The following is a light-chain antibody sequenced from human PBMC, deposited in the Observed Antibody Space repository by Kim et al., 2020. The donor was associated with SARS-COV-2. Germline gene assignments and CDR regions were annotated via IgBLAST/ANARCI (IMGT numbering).Light chain of an antibody. CDR1: QSINSAC. CDR3: QQCGSSPRT. Sequence: SAGERVTLTCRASQSINSACLAWYQQKPGQAPRLLIYDTSTRATDIPDRFSGSGSGTDFTLTISRLEPEDFAVYYCQQCGSSPRTFGPGTKVDIK. V-gene: IGKV3-20*01. CDR2: DTS. J-gene: IGKJ1*01.